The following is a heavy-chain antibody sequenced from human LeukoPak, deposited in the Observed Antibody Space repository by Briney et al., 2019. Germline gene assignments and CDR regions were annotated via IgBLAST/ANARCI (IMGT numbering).Heavy chain of an antibody. CDR1: GFTFRAYT. Sequence: GGSLRLSCAASGFTFRAYTMTWVRQAPGKGLEWVSGIGGSGDDTYYADSVKGRFTISRDNSKNTLYLQMNSLRAEDTAVYYCAKGRWLQFLIDAFDIWGQGTMVTVSS. CDR2: IGGSGDDT. J-gene: IGHJ3*02. CDR3: AKGRWLQFLIDAFDI. V-gene: IGHV3-23*01. D-gene: IGHD5-24*01.